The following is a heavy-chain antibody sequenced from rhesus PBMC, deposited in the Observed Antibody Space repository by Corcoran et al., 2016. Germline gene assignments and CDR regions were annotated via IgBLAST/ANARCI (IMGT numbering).Heavy chain of an antibody. Sequence: QVLLQESGPGRVKPSETLSLTCTVAGGSFYGKYWPWTRQSPGKGLEWIGYISGNSETTSYNPSLGGRVTISKDTSQNQYSLMLTSVTAADTAIYYCARDAISLDVWGRGVLVTVSS. CDR2: ISGNSETT. CDR1: GGSFYGKY. J-gene: IGHJ5-2*02. CDR3: ARDAISLDV. V-gene: IGHV4-147*01.